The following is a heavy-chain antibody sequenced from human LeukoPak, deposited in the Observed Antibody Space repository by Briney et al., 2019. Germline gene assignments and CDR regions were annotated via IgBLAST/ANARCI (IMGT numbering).Heavy chain of an antibody. Sequence: PSETLSLTCAVSGGSISSSNWWNWVRQPPGKGLEWIGEIYPSGSTNYNPSLKSRVTMSQDKSKNQFSLRLSSVTAADTAVYYCARGGMGYYNFDYWGQGTLVTVSS. D-gene: IGHD3-22*01. CDR3: ARGGMGYYNFDY. J-gene: IGHJ4*02. CDR1: GGSISSSNW. CDR2: IYPSGST. V-gene: IGHV4-4*02.